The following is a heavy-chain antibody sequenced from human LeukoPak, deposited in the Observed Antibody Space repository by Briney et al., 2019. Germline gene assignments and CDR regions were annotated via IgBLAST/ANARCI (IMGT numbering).Heavy chain of an antibody. CDR2: ISWNSGSI. D-gene: IGHD4-17*01. CDR1: GFTFDHYA. V-gene: IGHV3-9*01. Sequence: GRSLRLSCAASGFTFDHYAMHWVRQAPGKGLEWVSGISWNSGSIGYADSVKGRFTISRDNAKNSLYLQMNSLRAEDTALYYCAKSRMTTVTHGWFDPWGQGTLVTVSS. CDR3: AKSRMTTVTHGWFDP. J-gene: IGHJ5*02.